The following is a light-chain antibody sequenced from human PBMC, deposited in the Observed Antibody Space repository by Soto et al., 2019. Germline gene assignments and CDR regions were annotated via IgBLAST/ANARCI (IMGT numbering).Light chain of an antibody. CDR3: SSYAGSNNLV. CDR2: DVS. V-gene: IGLV2-8*01. CDR1: SSDVVGYDY. J-gene: IGLJ1*01. Sequence: QSALTQPPSASGSPGQSVTISCTGTSSDVVGYDYVSWYREHPGKAPELMIYDVSNRPSGVPDRFSGSKSGNTASLTVSGLQAEDEADYYCSSYAGSNNLVFGTGTKVTV.